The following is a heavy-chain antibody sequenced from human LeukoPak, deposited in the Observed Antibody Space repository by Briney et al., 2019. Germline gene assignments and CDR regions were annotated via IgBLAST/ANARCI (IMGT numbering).Heavy chain of an antibody. CDR1: GGSFSGYY. V-gene: IGHV4-34*01. J-gene: IGHJ6*02. D-gene: IGHD2-8*01. Sequence: PSETLSLTCAVYGGSFSGYYWSWIRQPPGKGLEWIGEINHSGSTNYNPSPKSRVTISVDTSKNQFSLKLSSVTAADTAVYYCARNGVRGYYYGYGMDVWGQGTTVTVSS. CDR2: INHSGST. CDR3: ARNGVRGYYYGYGMDV.